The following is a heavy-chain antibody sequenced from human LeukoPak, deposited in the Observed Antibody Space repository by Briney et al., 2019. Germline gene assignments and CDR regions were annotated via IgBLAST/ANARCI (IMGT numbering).Heavy chain of an antibody. CDR2: IYYSGST. V-gene: IGHV4-59*12. Sequence: SETLSLTCSVSGGSISTYYWSWIRQPPGKGLEWIGYIYYSGSTYYNPSLKSRVTISVDTSKNQFSLKLSSVTAADTAVYYCARGVYYFDYWGQGTLVTVSS. J-gene: IGHJ4*02. CDR3: ARGVYYFDY. CDR1: GGSISTYY.